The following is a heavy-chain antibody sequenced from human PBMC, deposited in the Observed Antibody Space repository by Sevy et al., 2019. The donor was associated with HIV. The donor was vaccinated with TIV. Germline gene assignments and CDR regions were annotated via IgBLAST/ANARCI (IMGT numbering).Heavy chain of an antibody. D-gene: IGHD3-16*01. CDR1: GFTFSSSV. Sequence: ASVKVSCKTSGFTFSSSVVQWVRQVRGQRLEWIGWIVVGSDVTNYAQNFQERVTISRDVSTKTVYMDLTSLRSEDTAVYYCAAEDMTTFGGHLRVFDIWGQGTMVTVSS. J-gene: IGHJ3*02. V-gene: IGHV1-58*01. CDR3: AAEDMTTFGGHLRVFDI. CDR2: IVVGSDVT.